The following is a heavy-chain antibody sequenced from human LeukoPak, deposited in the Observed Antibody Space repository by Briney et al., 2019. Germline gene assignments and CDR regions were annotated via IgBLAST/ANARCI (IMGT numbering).Heavy chain of an antibody. Sequence: GGSLRLSCTASGFTFGDYAMSWFRQAPGKGLEWVGFIRSKAYGGTTEYAASVKGRFTISRDDSKSIAYLQMNSLKTEDTAVYYCTRDDSSGYYHLHYWGQGTLVTVSS. V-gene: IGHV3-49*03. J-gene: IGHJ4*02. CDR1: GFTFGDYA. CDR3: TRDDSSGYYHLHY. CDR2: IRSKAYGGTT. D-gene: IGHD3-22*01.